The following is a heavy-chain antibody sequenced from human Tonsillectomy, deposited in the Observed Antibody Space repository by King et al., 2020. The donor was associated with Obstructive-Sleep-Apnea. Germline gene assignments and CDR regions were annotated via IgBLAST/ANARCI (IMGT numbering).Heavy chain of an antibody. V-gene: IGHV3-74*01. Sequence: VQLVESGGGLVQPGGSLRLSCAASGSTSSHYWMHWVRQAPGKGPVWVSRINNDGSETVYADSVKGRFTISSDNSKNTLFLQMNSLRAEDTAVYYCARSQLGAFDIWGQGTMVTVSS. D-gene: IGHD3-16*01. CDR3: ARSQLGAFDI. J-gene: IGHJ3*02. CDR1: GSTSSHYW. CDR2: INNDGSET.